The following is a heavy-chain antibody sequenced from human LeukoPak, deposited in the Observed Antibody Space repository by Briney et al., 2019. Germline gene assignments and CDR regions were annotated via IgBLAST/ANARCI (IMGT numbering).Heavy chain of an antibody. Sequence: ASVKVSCKGSGYTFTTYAMHWVRQAPGQRLEWMGWINAGNGNTKYSQKFQGRVTITRDTSASTAYMELSSLRSEDTAVYYCARSTYSGSYYVYWGQGTLVTVSS. CDR2: INAGNGNT. J-gene: IGHJ4*02. V-gene: IGHV1-3*01. CDR1: GYTFTTYA. D-gene: IGHD1-26*01. CDR3: ARSTYSGSYYVY.